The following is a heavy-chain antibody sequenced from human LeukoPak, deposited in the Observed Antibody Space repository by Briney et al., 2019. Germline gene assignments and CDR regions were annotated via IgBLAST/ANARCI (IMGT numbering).Heavy chain of an antibody. V-gene: IGHV3-30-3*01. Sequence: GGSLRLSCAASGFTFSSYAMHWVRQAPGKGLEWVAVISYDGSNKYYADSVKGRFTISRDNSKNTLYLQMNSLRAEDTAVYYCARDGAGGDYFDYWGQGTLVTVSS. CDR2: ISYDGSNK. D-gene: IGHD1-26*01. CDR1: GFTFSSYA. J-gene: IGHJ4*02. CDR3: ARDGAGGDYFDY.